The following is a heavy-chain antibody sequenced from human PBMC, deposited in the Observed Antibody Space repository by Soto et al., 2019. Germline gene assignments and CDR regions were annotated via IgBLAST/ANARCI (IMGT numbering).Heavy chain of an antibody. CDR2: IYTSGST. Sequence: LSLTCTVSGGSISSYYWSWIRQPAGKGLEWIGRIYTSGSTNYNPSLKSRVTMSVDTSQNQFSLKLSSVTAADTAVYYCARGGSSWQMVPFDYWGQGTLVTVSS. J-gene: IGHJ4*02. CDR1: GGSISSYY. CDR3: ARGGSSWQMVPFDY. D-gene: IGHD6-13*01. V-gene: IGHV4-4*07.